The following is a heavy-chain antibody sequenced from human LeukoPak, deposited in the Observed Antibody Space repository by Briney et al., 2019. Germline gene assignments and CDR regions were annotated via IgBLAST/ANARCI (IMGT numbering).Heavy chain of an antibody. CDR3: ARSLYYDSSGYTY. CDR2: INPNSGGT. V-gene: IGHV1-2*02. CDR1: GHTFTGYY. D-gene: IGHD3-22*01. Sequence: GASVKVSCKASGHTFTGYYMHWVRQAPGQGLEWMGWINPNSGGTNYAQKFQGRVTMTRDTSISTAYMELSRLRSDDTAVYYCARSLYYDSSGYTYWGQGTLVTVSS. J-gene: IGHJ4*02.